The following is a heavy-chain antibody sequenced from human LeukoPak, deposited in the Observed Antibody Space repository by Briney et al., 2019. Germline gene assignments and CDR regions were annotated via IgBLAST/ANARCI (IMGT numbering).Heavy chain of an antibody. V-gene: IGHV5-51*01. D-gene: IGHD1-26*01. CDR2: IYPGDSDT. CDR1: GFSFTNYW. CDR3: ARRALEWELLDY. J-gene: IGHJ4*02. Sequence: GESLKISCKGPGFSFTNYWIGWVRQVPGKGLEWMGIIYPGDSDTRYSPSFQGQVSISADKSLSTAYLQWSSLKASDTAIYYCARRALEWELLDYWGQGTLVIVSS.